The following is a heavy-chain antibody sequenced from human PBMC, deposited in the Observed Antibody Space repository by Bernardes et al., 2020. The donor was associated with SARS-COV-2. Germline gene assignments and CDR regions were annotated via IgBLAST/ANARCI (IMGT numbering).Heavy chain of an antibody. CDR3: ARGVGDRQLWFGGSEGDGMDV. CDR2: IWYDGINK. Sequence: GGSLRLSSATAGLTLTGHGLNCVLQAQGDVLGLVDGIWYDGINKYYADSVKCRFTISLDNSKNTLYLQINSLRAEDTAVYYCARGVGDRQLWFGGSEGDGMDVWGQGTTVTVSS. CDR1: GLTLTGHG. J-gene: IGHJ6*02. V-gene: IGHV3-33*01. D-gene: IGHD3-10*01.